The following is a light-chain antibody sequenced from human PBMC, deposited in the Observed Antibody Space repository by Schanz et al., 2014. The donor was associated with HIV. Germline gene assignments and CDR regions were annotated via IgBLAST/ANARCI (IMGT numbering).Light chain of an antibody. V-gene: IGKV3-15*01. CDR2: DAS. Sequence: EIVLTQSPGTLSLSPGERATLSCRASQSVASYLAWYQQRPGQAPRLLIYDASTRATGIPARFSGSGSGTEFTLTISSLQSEDFAVYYCQQYNNWPPYTFGQGTKLEIK. CDR3: QQYNNWPPYT. CDR1: QSVASY. J-gene: IGKJ2*01.